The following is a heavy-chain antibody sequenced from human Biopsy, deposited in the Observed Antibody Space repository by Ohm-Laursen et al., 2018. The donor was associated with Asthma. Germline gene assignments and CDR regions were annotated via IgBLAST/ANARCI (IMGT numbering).Heavy chain of an antibody. CDR1: RFTYE. CDR2: ISYDGSSI. CDR3: AREGVAGTHIED. J-gene: IGHJ4*02. D-gene: IGHD6-19*01. V-gene: IGHV3-30-3*01. Sequence: SLRLSCTASRFTYEMHCVRQAPGKGLEWVAVISYDGSSIYYADSVKGRFTISRDKSKNTLSLQMNSLTAEDTAVYYCAREGVAGTHIEDWGQGTLVTVSS.